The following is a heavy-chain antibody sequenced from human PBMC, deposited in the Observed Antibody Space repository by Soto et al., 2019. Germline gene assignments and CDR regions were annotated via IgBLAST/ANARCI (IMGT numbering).Heavy chain of an antibody. CDR2: IGYDGSNK. CDR3: ARDGYCSGGSCYSVPVFDY. CDR1: GFTFSSYG. D-gene: IGHD2-15*01. J-gene: IGHJ4*02. V-gene: IGHV3-33*01. Sequence: GGSLRLSCAASGFTFSSYGMHWVRQAPGKGLEWVAVIGYDGSNKYYADTVKGRITISRDNSKKTLYLQMNRLRAEDTAVYYCARDGYCSGGSCYSVPVFDYWGQGT.